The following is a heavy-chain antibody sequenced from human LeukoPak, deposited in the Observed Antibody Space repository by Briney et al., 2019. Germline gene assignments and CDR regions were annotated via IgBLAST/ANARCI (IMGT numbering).Heavy chain of an antibody. J-gene: IGHJ3*02. D-gene: IGHD3-22*01. Sequence: PGWSLRLSCAASGFTVSSNYMSWVRQAPGRGLEWVSVIYTGGSTYYADSVKGRFTISRDNSKNTLYLQMNSLISQDTAVYYCARDLGRYDSNRGPFDAFGIWGQGKMVTVSS. V-gene: IGHV3-53*01. CDR1: GFTVSSNY. CDR3: ARDLGRYDSNRGPFDAFGI. CDR2: IYTGGST.